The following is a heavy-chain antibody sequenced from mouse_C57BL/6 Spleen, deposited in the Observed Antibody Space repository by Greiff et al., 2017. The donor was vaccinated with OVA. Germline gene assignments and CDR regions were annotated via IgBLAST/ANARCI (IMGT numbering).Heavy chain of an antibody. CDR2: IYPRSGNT. V-gene: IGHV1-81*01. CDR1: GYTFTSYG. Sequence: VQLQQSGAELARPGASVKLSCKASGYTFTSYGISWVKQRTGQGLEWIGEIYPRSGNTYYNEKFKGKATLTAEKSSSTAYMELRSLTSEDSAVYFCARIGYGSSTLDYWGQGTTLTVSS. CDR3: ARIGYGSSTLDY. D-gene: IGHD1-1*01. J-gene: IGHJ2*01.